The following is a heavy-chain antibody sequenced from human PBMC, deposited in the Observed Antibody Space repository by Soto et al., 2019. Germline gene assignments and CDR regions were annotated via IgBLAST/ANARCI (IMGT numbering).Heavy chain of an antibody. Sequence: GGSLRLSCAASGFTFSSYWMHWVRQAPGKGLVWVSRINSDGSSTSYADSVKGRFTISRDNAKNTLYLQMNSLRAEDTAVYYCARGPGQVWWLRPGDYFDYWGQGTLVTVSS. CDR2: INSDGSST. CDR3: ARGPGQVWWLRPGDYFDY. CDR1: GFTFSSYW. V-gene: IGHV3-74*01. J-gene: IGHJ4*02. D-gene: IGHD5-12*01.